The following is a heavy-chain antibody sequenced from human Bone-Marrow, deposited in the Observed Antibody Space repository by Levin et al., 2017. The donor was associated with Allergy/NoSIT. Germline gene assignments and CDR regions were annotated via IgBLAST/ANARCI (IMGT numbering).Heavy chain of an antibody. V-gene: IGHV4-59*12. CDR2: IYYSGST. CDR1: GGSINNYY. D-gene: IGHD3-16*01. CDR3: ARVGPLGGYYFDY. Sequence: SQTLSLTCTVTGGSINNYYWSWIRQPPGKGLEWIGYIYYSGSTAYNPSLKSRVTISLDKSKNQFSLRLTSVTAADTAVYYCARVGPLGGYYFDYWGQGSLITVAS. J-gene: IGHJ4*02.